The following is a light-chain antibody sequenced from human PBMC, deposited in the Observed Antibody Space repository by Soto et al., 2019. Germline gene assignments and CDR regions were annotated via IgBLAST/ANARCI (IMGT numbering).Light chain of an antibody. CDR1: SSDVGSYNL. V-gene: IGLV2-23*01. CDR3: CSYAGSSTYVV. CDR2: EGS. J-gene: IGLJ2*01. Sequence: QSALTQPASVSGSPGQSITISCTGTSSDVGSYNLVSWYRQHPGKAPKLMIYEGSKRPSGVSNRFSGSKSGNPASVTISGLQAEDEADYYCCSYAGSSTYVVFGGGTKLTVL.